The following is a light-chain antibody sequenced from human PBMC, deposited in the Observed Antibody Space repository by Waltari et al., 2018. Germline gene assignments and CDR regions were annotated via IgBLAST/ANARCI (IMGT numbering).Light chain of an antibody. CDR2: DAS. CDR3: QKYGSLPAT. V-gene: IGKV3-20*01. Sequence: EIMLTQSPGTLSLSPGERATLSCRASQSTSKYLAWYQQKPGQAPRPLIYDASIRATGIPDRFSGSGYGTDFSLTISRLEPEDYAVYYCQKYGSLPATFGRGTKVEIK. CDR1: QSTSKY. J-gene: IGKJ1*01.